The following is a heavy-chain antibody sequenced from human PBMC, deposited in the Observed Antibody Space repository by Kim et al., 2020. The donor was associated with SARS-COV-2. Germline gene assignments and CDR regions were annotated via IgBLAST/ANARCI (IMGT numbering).Heavy chain of an antibody. CDR3: ATLYY. D-gene: IGHD2-15*01. J-gene: IGHJ4*02. CDR2: DPEDGET. V-gene: IGHV1-24*01. Sequence: DPEDGETIYAQKFQGRVTMTEDTSTDTAYMELSSLRSEDTAVYYCATLYYWGQGTLVTVSS.